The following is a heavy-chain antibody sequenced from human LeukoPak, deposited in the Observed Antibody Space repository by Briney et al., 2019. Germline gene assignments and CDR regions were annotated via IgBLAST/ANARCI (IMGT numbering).Heavy chain of an antibody. CDR3: ARSLTSISKMDY. Sequence: ASVKVSCKASGYTFTSYGISWVQQAPGQGLEWMGWISAYNGNTNYAQKLQGRVTMTTDTSTSTAYMELRSLRSDDTAVYYCARSLTSISKMDYWGQGTLVTVSS. D-gene: IGHD3-16*01. J-gene: IGHJ4*02. V-gene: IGHV1-18*01. CDR1: GYTFTSYG. CDR2: ISAYNGNT.